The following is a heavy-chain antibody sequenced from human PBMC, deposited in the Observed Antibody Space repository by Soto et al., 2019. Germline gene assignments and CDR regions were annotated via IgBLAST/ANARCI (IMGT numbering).Heavy chain of an antibody. CDR1: GFTFTTFG. D-gene: IGHD3-10*01. CDR3: AKRQRGDGFAVDF. Sequence: EVQLLESGGVLVQPGQSLRLSCVASGFTFTTFGMIWVRQAPGKGLEWISGISSNGGSTYYADSVEGRFTISRDNSKNTLYLQLNSLRVEDTALFYCAKRQRGDGFAVDFWGRGTLVTVSS. CDR2: ISSNGGST. V-gene: IGHV3-23*01. J-gene: IGHJ4*02.